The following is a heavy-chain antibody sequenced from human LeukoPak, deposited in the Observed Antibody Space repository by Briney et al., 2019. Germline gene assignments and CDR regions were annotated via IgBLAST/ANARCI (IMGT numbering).Heavy chain of an antibody. Sequence: GRSLRLACAASGFTFSRYAMHWVRQAPGKGLEWVAVISYDGSNKYYADSVKGRFTISRDNSKNTLYLQMNSLRAEDTAVYYCARYGEFFYDFWSGYYWWGQGTLVTVSS. CDR1: GFTFSRYA. CDR2: ISYDGSNK. J-gene: IGHJ4*02. V-gene: IGHV3-30*01. CDR3: ARYGEFFYDFWSGYYW. D-gene: IGHD3-3*01.